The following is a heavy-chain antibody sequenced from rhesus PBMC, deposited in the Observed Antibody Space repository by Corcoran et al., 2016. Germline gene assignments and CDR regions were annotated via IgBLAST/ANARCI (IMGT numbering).Heavy chain of an antibody. J-gene: IGHJ4*01. CDR2: IYGSGSST. D-gene: IGHD6-31*01. Sequence: QLQLQESGPGLVKPSETLSVTCAVSGGSISSSYWSWIRQAPGKGLEWIGYIYGSGSSTNYNPPLKSRVTLSVDTSKNQLSLKLSSVTAADTAVYYCASPGYSSGWNYFDYWGQGVLVTVSS. CDR1: GGSISSSY. V-gene: IGHV4-169*02. CDR3: ASPGYSSGWNYFDY.